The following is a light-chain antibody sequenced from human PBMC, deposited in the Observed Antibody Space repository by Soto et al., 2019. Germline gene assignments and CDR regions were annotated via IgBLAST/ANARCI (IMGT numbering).Light chain of an antibody. Sequence: QSVLTQPPSVSGAPGQRVTISCTGSSSNIGADYDVHWYQHLPGTAPKLLIYGNTNRPSGVPDRFSGSKSGTSASLAITGLQAEDEADYYCQSYDSSLTLVVFGGGTKVTVL. CDR3: QSYDSSLTLVV. CDR1: SSNIGADYD. J-gene: IGLJ2*01. V-gene: IGLV1-40*01. CDR2: GNT.